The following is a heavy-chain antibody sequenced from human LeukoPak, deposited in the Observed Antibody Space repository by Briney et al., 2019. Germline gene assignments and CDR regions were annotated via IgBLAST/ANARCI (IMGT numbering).Heavy chain of an antibody. Sequence: GGSLRLSCAASGFTFSDYYMSWIRQAPGKGLEWVSYISSSSSYTNYADSVKGRFTISRDNAKNSLYLQMNSLRAEDTAVYYCARDRGGWSRYYYGMDVWGKGTTVTVSS. D-gene: IGHD6-19*01. J-gene: IGHJ6*04. CDR2: ISSSSSYT. CDR1: GFTFSDYY. V-gene: IGHV3-11*06. CDR3: ARDRGGWSRYYYGMDV.